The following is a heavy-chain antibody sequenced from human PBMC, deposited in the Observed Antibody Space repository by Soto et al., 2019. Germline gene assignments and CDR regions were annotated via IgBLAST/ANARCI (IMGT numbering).Heavy chain of an antibody. CDR2: IYYSGST. CDR3: ARDYYGSGSYGMGYYYYGMDV. V-gene: IGHV4-59*01. J-gene: IGHJ6*02. CDR1: GGSISSYY. Sequence: PSETLSLTCTVSGGSISSYYWSWIRQPPGKGLEWIGYIYYSGSTNYNPSLKSRVTISVDTSKNQFSLKLSSVTAADTAVYYCARDYYGSGSYGMGYYYYGMDVWGQGTTVTVSS. D-gene: IGHD3-10*01.